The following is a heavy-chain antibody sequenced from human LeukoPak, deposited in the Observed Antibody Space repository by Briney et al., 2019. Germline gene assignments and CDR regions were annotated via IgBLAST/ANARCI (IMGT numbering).Heavy chain of an antibody. CDR2: IIPIFGTA. CDR1: LGTFSSYA. J-gene: IGHJ5*02. V-gene: IGHV1-69*01. Sequence: SSVNVSCKPSLGTFSSYAISWVRQAPGQELEWMGGIIPIFGTANYAQKSQRRVTITADESTSTAYMQLRSLRSDDTAVYYCARGLTVPPQYNWFDPWGQGTLVTVSS. D-gene: IGHD1-14*01. CDR3: ARGLTVPPQYNWFDP.